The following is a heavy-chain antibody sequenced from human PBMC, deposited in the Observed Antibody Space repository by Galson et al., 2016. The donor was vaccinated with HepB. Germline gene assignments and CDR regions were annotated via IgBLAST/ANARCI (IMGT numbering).Heavy chain of an antibody. CDR1: GYTFTGYY. Sequence: SVKVSCKASGYTFTGYYTHWVRQAPGQGLEWMGWINPDSGVTSYAQKFQGRVTMTRDTSISTVYMELSGLKSDDTAIYYCARDRYSGSYYVGAFDIWGQGTMVTVS. V-gene: IGHV1-2*02. J-gene: IGHJ3*02. CDR3: ARDRYSGSYYVGAFDI. CDR2: INPDSGVT. D-gene: IGHD1-26*01.